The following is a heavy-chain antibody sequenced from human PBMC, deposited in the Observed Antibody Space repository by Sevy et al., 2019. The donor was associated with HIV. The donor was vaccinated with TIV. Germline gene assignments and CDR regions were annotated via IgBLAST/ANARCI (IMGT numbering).Heavy chain of an antibody. V-gene: IGHV3-48*02. CDR3: ARENCSGGTCYLEFDS. D-gene: IGHD2-15*01. Sequence: GGSLRLSCAASGFTFNSYSMNWVRQAPGKGLEWISYISSSSGTIYYADSVKGRFTISRDNAKNSLYLQMNSLRDEDTAVNYCARENCSGGTCYLEFDSWGQGALVTVSS. CDR2: ISSSSGTI. J-gene: IGHJ4*02. CDR1: GFTFNSYS.